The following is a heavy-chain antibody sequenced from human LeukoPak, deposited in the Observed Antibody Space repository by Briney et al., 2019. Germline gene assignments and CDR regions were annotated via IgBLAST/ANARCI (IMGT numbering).Heavy chain of an antibody. V-gene: IGHV3-23*01. J-gene: IGHJ5*02. CDR1: GFTFSSYA. CDR3: TKGGIRYWFDP. Sequence: QSGGSLRPSCAASGFTFSSYAMSWVRQAPGKGLEWVTAISGSGGSIYYADSVKGRFTISRDNPKNTLYLQMNSLRAEDTAVYYCTKGGIRYWFDPWGQGTLVTVSS. D-gene: IGHD3-16*02. CDR2: ISGSGGSI.